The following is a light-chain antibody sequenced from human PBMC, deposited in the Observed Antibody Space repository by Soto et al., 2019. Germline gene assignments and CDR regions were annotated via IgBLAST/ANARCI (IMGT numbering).Light chain of an antibody. V-gene: IGKV3-15*01. CDR2: GAS. J-gene: IGKJ1*01. CDR3: QQYNNWPRT. CDR1: QSVSST. Sequence: EIIMTQSPATLSVSPGERATLSCRASQSVSSTLVWYQQKPGQAPRLLIYGASTRATGIPARFSGSGSGTEFTLTISSPQSEDFAVYYCQQYNNWPRTFGQGTKVDI.